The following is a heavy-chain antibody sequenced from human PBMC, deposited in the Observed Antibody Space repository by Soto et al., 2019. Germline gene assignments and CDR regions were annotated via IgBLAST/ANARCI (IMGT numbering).Heavy chain of an antibody. Sequence: SETLSLTCTVSGGSMSSHYWTWLRQPPGKGLEWIGYISYSGSTYYNPSLKSRVTISADTSRNQFSLKLSSVIAADTAVYYCARADPDASVGYWGQGTLVTAPQ. CDR2: ISYSGST. CDR1: GGSMSSHY. D-gene: IGHD3-16*01. J-gene: IGHJ4*02. V-gene: IGHV4-59*11. CDR3: ARADPDASVGY.